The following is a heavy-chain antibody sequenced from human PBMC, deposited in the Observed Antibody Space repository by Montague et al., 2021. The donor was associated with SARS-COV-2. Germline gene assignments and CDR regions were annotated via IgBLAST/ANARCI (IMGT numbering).Heavy chain of an antibody. V-gene: IGHV6-1*01. Sequence: CAISGDSVSIHSATWNWVRQSPSRGLEWLGRTYYRSKWYNDYAVSVRGRVTINPYTSKNQFSLQLNSVTPEDTAIYYCTSGREGNYNVMDVWGQGTTVTVSS. D-gene: IGHD1-1*01. CDR1: GDSVSIHSAT. J-gene: IGHJ6*02. CDR3: TSGREGNYNVMDV. CDR2: TYYRSKWYN.